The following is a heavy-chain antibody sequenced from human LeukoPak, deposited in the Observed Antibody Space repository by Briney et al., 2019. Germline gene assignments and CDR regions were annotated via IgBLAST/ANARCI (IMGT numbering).Heavy chain of an antibody. D-gene: IGHD2-2*02. CDR2: IYYSGST. V-gene: IGHV4-31*03. Sequence: KPSETLSLTCTVSGGSISSGGYYWSWIRQHPGKGLEWIGYIYYSGSTYYNPSLKSRVTISVDTSKNQFSLKLSSVTAADTAVYYCAGESGEDCSSTSCNIHFDYWGQGTLVTVSS. CDR3: AGESGEDCSSTSCNIHFDY. J-gene: IGHJ4*02. CDR1: GGSISSGGYY.